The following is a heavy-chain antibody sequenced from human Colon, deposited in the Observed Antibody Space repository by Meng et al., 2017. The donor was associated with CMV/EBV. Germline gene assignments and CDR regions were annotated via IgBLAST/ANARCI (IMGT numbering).Heavy chain of an antibody. D-gene: IGHD3-22*01. J-gene: IGHJ3*01. CDR3: ARADSDSSGYYGPDF. Sequence: ASVKVSCKASGYTFTDHYIQWVRQAPGQGLEWMGWINPNSGGTTYEPNFHGRVTLTRDTSISTVYMEVTRWTSDDTAMYYCARADSDSSGYYGPDFWGQGTMVTVSS. CDR2: INPNSGGT. V-gene: IGHV1-2*02. CDR1: GYTFTDHY.